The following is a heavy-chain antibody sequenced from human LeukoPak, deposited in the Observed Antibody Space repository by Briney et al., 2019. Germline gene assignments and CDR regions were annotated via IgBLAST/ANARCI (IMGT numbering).Heavy chain of an antibody. CDR2: IYYSGST. D-gene: IGHD2-8*01. Sequence: SGTLSLTCTVSGGSISSYYWSWIRQPPGKGLEWIGYIYYSGSTNYNPSLKSRVTISVDTSKNQFSLKLSSVTAADTAVYYCARHRSIMDAFDIWGQGTMVTVSS. CDR3: ARHRSIMDAFDI. CDR1: GGSISSYY. J-gene: IGHJ3*02. V-gene: IGHV4-59*08.